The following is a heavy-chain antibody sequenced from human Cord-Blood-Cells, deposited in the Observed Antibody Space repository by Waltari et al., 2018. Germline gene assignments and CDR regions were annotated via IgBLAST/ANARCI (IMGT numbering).Heavy chain of an antibody. CDR2: IYSGGST. D-gene: IGHD6-6*01. CDR3: ARGGGRYSSSFDY. Sequence: EVQLVETGGGLIQPGGSLRLSCAASGFTVRSNYMSRVPQAPGKGLEWVSVIYSGGSTYYADSVKGRFTISRDNSKNTLYLQMNSLRAEDTAVYYCARGGGRYSSSFDYWGQGTLVTVSS. CDR1: GFTVRSNY. V-gene: IGHV3-53*02. J-gene: IGHJ4*02.